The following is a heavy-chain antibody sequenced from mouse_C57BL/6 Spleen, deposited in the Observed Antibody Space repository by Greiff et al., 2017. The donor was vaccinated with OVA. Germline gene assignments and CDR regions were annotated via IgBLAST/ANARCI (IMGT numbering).Heavy chain of an antibody. J-gene: IGHJ2*01. V-gene: IGHV5-9-1*02. CDR1: GFTFSSYA. CDR3: TRDSSLGTLDY. CDR2: ISSGGDYI. Sequence: DVMLVESGEGLVKPGGSLKLSCAASGFTFSSYAMSWVRQTPEKRLEWVAYISSGGDYIYYADTVKGRFTISRDNARNTLYLQMSSLKSEDTAMYYCTRDSSLGTLDYWGQGTTLTVSS. D-gene: IGHD4-1*01.